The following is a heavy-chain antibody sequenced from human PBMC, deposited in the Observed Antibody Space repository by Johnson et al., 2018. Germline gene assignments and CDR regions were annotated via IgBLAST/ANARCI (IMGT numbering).Heavy chain of an antibody. CDR3: ARVRRAARSSWYVDL. CDR1: GGSFSGYY. V-gene: IGHV4-34*01. D-gene: IGHD6-6*01. Sequence: QVQLQQWGAGLLKPSETLSLTCAVYGGSFSGYYWSWIRQPPGKGLEWIGEINHSGSTNYNPSLKSRGTISVDTSKNQFSLKLSAVTAADTAVYYCARVRRAARSSWYVDLWGRGTLVTISS. CDR2: INHSGST. J-gene: IGHJ2*01.